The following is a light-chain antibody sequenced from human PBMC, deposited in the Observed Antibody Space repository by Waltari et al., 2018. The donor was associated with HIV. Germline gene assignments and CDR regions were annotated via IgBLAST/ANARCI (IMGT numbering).Light chain of an antibody. CDR3: QESFS. Sequence: DIQMTQSPSSLSASVGDRVTITCRASHSISNNLNWYQQKLGKAPKLLIYSASILESGVPARFSGSGSGTDFTLTISSLQPEDFATYYCQESFSFGPGTKVDIK. J-gene: IGKJ3*01. CDR1: HSISNN. CDR2: SAS. V-gene: IGKV1-39*01.